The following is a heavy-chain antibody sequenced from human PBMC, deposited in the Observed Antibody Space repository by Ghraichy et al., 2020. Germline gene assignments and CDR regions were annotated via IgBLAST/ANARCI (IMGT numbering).Heavy chain of an antibody. D-gene: IGHD5-24*01. Sequence: GESLNISCAASGFTFSSYGMHWVRQAPGKGLEGVAFIRYDGSNKYYADSVKGRFTISRDNSKNTLYLQMNSLRAEDTAVYYCAKDEEGDGYLDYWGQGTLITVSS. CDR3: AKDEEGDGYLDY. J-gene: IGHJ4*02. CDR2: IRYDGSNK. V-gene: IGHV3-30*02. CDR1: GFTFSSYG.